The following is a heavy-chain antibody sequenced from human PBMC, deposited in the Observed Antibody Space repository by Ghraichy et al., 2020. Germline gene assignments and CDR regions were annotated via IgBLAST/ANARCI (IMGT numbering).Heavy chain of an antibody. V-gene: IGHV3-48*02. CDR3: ARGTGRGRDAFDI. Sequence: GGSLRLSCAASGFTCGSYSMNWVLQAPGKGLEWVSYISSISTIYNADSVKGRFTISRDIAKNSLYLQMNSLRDEDTAVYYCARGTGRGRDAFDIWGQGTMVTVSS. CDR2: ISSISTI. CDR1: GFTCGSYS. J-gene: IGHJ3*02. D-gene: IGHD1-1*01.